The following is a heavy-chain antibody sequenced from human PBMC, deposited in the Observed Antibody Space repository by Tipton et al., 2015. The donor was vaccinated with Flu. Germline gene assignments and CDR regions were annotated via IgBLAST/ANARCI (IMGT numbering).Heavy chain of an antibody. V-gene: IGHV4-39*07. Sequence: TLSLTCTVSGGSISSSSYYWGWIRQPPGKGLEWIGSIYYSGSTYYNPSLKSRVTISVDTSKNQFSLKLSSVTAADTAVYYCARDRYSSGWYDYWGQGTLATVSS. CDR2: IYYSGST. D-gene: IGHD6-19*01. J-gene: IGHJ4*02. CDR1: GGSISSSSYY. CDR3: ARDRYSSGWYDY.